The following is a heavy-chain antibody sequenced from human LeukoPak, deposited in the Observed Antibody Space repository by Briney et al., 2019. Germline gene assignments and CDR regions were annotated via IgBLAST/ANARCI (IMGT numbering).Heavy chain of an antibody. CDR1: GYTFTNYD. V-gene: IGHV1-8*01. CDR3: ARASISATGLDV. D-gene: IGHD6-13*01. J-gene: IGHJ6*02. Sequence: ASVKVSCKASGYTFTNYDINWVRQATGQGLEWMGWMNPNSGNTAYAQKIQGRVTMTRNTSISTAYMELSSLRSEDTALYYCARASISATGLDVWGRGTTVTVSS. CDR2: MNPNSGNT.